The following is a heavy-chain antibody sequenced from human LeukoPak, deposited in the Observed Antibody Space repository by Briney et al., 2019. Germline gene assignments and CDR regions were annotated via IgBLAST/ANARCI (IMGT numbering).Heavy chain of an antibody. J-gene: IGHJ4*02. CDR2: FYFTGTP. V-gene: IGHV4-39*01. CDR1: GGSTSTSEYC. CDR3: ASYERSRFFYYFDN. D-gene: IGHD3-22*01. Sequence: SETLSLTCTVSGGSTSTSEYCWGWLRQPPGKGLEWIGSFYFTGTPYYNSSLESLATISGDTSKNQYFLRLSSMTAADAAVYYCASYERSRFFYYFDNWGQGVQVNVSS.